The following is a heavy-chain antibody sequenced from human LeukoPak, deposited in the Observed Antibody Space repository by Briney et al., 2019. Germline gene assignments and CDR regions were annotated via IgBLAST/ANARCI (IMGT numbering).Heavy chain of an antibody. D-gene: IGHD6-19*01. J-gene: IGHJ4*02. Sequence: SVTVSCKASGGTFSSYAISWVRQAPGQGLEWMGGIIPIFGTANYAQKFQGRVTITADESTSTAYMELSSLRSEDTAVYYCARDVFIAVAGTSYFDYWGQGTLVTVSS. V-gene: IGHV1-69*13. CDR3: ARDVFIAVAGTSYFDY. CDR2: IIPIFGTA. CDR1: GGTFSSYA.